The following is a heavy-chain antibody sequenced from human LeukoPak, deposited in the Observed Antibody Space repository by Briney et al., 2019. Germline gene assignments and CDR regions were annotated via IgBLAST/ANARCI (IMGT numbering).Heavy chain of an antibody. CDR3: ARDRSRYCSGGSCSRFDY. J-gene: IGHJ4*02. CDR2: ISYDGSNK. CDR1: GFTFSHYG. Sequence: GGSLRLSCAASGFTFSHYGMHWVRQAPGKGLEWVAVISYDGSNKYYADSVKGRFTISRDNAKNSLYLQMNSLRAEDTAVYYCARDRSRYCSGGSCSRFDYWGQGTLVTVSS. V-gene: IGHV3-30*03. D-gene: IGHD2-15*01.